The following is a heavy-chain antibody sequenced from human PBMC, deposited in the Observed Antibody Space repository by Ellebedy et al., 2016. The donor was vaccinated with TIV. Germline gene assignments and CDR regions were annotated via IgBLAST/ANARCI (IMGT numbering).Heavy chain of an antibody. Sequence: AASVKVSCKASGYTFTTYAIHWVRQAPGQRPEWMGWINAGIGNTKYSDNFQGRVTITTDTSASTAYMELSRLRSEDTAVYYCARRFDIVTGSYPRGYYGLDIWGQGTTVTVSS. CDR1: GYTFTTYA. D-gene: IGHD3-9*01. CDR2: INAGIGNT. J-gene: IGHJ6*02. CDR3: ARRFDIVTGSYPRGYYGLDI. V-gene: IGHV1-3*01.